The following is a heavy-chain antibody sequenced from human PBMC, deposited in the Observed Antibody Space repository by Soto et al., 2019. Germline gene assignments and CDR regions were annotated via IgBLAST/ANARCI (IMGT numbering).Heavy chain of an antibody. CDR3: VRAKSGGSDAFDI. CDR1: GFTFSSYA. CDR2: ISYDGSNK. V-gene: IGHV3-30*04. D-gene: IGHD3-16*01. Sequence: GGSLRLSCAASGFTFSSYAMHWVRQAPGKGLEWVAVISYDGSNKYYADSVKGRFTISRDNSKNTLYLQMNSLRAEDTAVYYCVRAKSGGSDAFDIWGQGTMVTVSS. J-gene: IGHJ3*02.